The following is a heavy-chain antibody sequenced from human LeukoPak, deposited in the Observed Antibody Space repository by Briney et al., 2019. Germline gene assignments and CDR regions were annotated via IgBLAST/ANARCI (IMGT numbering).Heavy chain of an antibody. Sequence: PSETLSLTCTVSGGSISSYYWSWIRQPPGKGLEWIGYIYYSGSTNYNPSLKSRVTISVDTPKNQFSLKLSSVIAADTAVYYCARLGRYGSGRYYIDYWGQGTQVTVSS. D-gene: IGHD3-10*01. CDR3: ARLGRYGSGRYYIDY. CDR1: GGSISSYY. CDR2: IYYSGST. J-gene: IGHJ4*02. V-gene: IGHV4-59*01.